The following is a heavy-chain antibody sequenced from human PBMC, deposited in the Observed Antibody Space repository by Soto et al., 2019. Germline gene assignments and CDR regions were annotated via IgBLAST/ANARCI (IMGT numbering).Heavy chain of an antibody. J-gene: IGHJ6*02. CDR2: ISGSGGTT. D-gene: IGHD3-22*01. Sequence: EVQLLESGGGLVQPGGSLRISCLASGFTFSSNSMSWVRQAPGKGLEWVSAISGSGGTTFHADSVKGRFAVSRDNSNSTLYLEMNSLRDEDTAVYYCAKAVMIVLYGMDVWGQGTTVTVSS. CDR1: GFTFSSNS. V-gene: IGHV3-23*01. CDR3: AKAVMIVLYGMDV.